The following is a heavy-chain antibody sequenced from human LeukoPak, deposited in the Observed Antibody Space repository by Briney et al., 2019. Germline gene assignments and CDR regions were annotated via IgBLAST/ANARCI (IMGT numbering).Heavy chain of an antibody. CDR1: GFGFYNYE. Sequence: GGSLRLSCAASGFGFYNYEMNWVRQAPGKGLKWVSYISSSGDTIYYEDSVKGRFTISRDIAKNSLYLQMNSLRAGDTAVYYCARARGDMDAFDIWGQGTMVTVSS. D-gene: IGHD2-15*01. CDR3: ARARGDMDAFDI. V-gene: IGHV3-48*03. CDR2: ISSSGDTI. J-gene: IGHJ3*02.